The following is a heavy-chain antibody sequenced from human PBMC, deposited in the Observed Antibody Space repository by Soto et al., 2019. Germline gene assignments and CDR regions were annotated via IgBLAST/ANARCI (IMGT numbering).Heavy chain of an antibody. V-gene: IGHV1-3*01. CDR1: GYSFTKYG. Sequence: GASVKVSCKASGYSFTKYGIHWVRQAPGQRLEWMGWINAGNGNTKYSEKFQGRVTIMRETSASTAYMELTSLTSEDTAVYYCARAAFGVTIILGTLPDYWGQGTRVTVSS. D-gene: IGHD3-3*01. CDR2: INAGNGNT. J-gene: IGHJ4*02. CDR3: ARAAFGVTIILGTLPDY.